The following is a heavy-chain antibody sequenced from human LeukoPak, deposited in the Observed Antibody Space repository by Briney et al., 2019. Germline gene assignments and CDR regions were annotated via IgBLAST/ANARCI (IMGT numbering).Heavy chain of an antibody. Sequence: PGGSLRLSCAASGLTVSSNYMSWVRQAPGKGLEWVSVIYSGGSTYYADSVKGRFTISRDNSKNSLYLQMNSLRAEDTAVYYCARVSVLYPDAFDIWGQGTMVTVSS. J-gene: IGHJ3*02. CDR3: ARVSVLYPDAFDI. D-gene: IGHD2-2*02. V-gene: IGHV3-53*01. CDR2: IYSGGST. CDR1: GLTVSSNY.